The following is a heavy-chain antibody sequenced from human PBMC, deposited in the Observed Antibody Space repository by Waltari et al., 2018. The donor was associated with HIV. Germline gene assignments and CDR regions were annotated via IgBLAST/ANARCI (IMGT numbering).Heavy chain of an antibody. Sequence: EVQLVESGGGLVKPGGSLRLSCAASGFTFSNFSMNWVRQAPGKGMYGVSSGSSGSSYIYYADSVKGRFTISRDNAKNPLYLQMNSLRVEDTAVYYCARVNTMVQGVRVYYYGMDVWGQGTTVTVSS. CDR3: ARVNTMVQGVRVYYYGMDV. CDR2: GSSGSSYI. CDR1: GFTFSNFS. J-gene: IGHJ6*02. V-gene: IGHV3-21*01. D-gene: IGHD3-10*01.